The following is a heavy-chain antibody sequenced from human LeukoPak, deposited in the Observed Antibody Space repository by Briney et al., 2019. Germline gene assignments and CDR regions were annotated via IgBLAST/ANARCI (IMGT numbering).Heavy chain of an antibody. CDR3: SASFSGYDRLFDY. Sequence: ASVKVSCKTSGYTFTSYYIHWVRQVPGQGLEWMGRINPNSGGTNYAQKFQDRVTMTRDTSISTAYMELNRLTSDDTAVYYCSASFSGYDRLFDYWGQGTLVTVSS. J-gene: IGHJ4*02. CDR2: INPNSGGT. V-gene: IGHV1-2*06. CDR1: GYTFTSYY. D-gene: IGHD5-12*01.